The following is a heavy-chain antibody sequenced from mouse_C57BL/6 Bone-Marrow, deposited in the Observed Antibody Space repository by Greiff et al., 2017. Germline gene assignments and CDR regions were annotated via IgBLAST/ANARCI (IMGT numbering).Heavy chain of an antibody. Sequence: QVQLQQSGPELVKPGASVKLSCKASGYTFTSYWMHWVKQRPGQGLEWIGEIDPSDSYTNYNQKFKGKSTLTVDKSSSTAYMQLSSLTSEDSAVYYCARSLYYGSSYNYWGQGTTLTVSS. CDR1: GYTFTSYW. CDR2: IDPSDSYT. V-gene: IGHV1-69*01. D-gene: IGHD1-1*01. CDR3: ARSLYYGSSYNY. J-gene: IGHJ2*01.